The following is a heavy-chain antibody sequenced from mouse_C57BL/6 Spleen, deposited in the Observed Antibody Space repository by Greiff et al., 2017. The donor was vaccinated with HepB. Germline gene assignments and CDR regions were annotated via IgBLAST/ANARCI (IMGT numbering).Heavy chain of an antibody. V-gene: IGHV5-17*01. J-gene: IGHJ4*01. CDR2: ISSGSSTI. CDR1: GFTFSDYG. Sequence: EVHLVESGGGLVKPGGSLKLSCAASGFTFSDYGMHWVRQAPEKGLEWVAYISSGSSTIYYADTVKGRFTISRDNPKNTLFLQMTSLRSEDTAMYYCASPYSNYPYAMDYWGQGTSVTVSS. D-gene: IGHD2-5*01. CDR3: ASPYSNYPYAMDY.